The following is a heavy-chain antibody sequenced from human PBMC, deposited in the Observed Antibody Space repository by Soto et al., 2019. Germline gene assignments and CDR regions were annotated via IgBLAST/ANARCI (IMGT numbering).Heavy chain of an antibody. CDR3: ASLSSFNSAKYFQH. J-gene: IGHJ1*01. CDR2: IIPIFGTA. V-gene: IGHV1-69*01. Sequence: KVSCKASGGTFSSYAISWVRQAPGQGLEWMGGIIPIFGTANYAQKFQGRVTITADESTSTAYMELSSLRSEDTAVYYCASLSSFNSAKYFQHWGQGTLVTVSS. CDR1: GGTFSSYA.